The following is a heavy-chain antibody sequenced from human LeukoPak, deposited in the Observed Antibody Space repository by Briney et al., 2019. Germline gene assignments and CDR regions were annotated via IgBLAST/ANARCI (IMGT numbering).Heavy chain of an antibody. J-gene: IGHJ5*02. Sequence: NPSETLSLTCTVSGGSISSSNYYWGWIRQPPGKGLEWIGSIYHSGSTYYNPSLKSRVTISVDTSKNQFSLKLSSVTAADTAVYYCARLPTVTKGSFFFDPWGQGTLVTVSS. D-gene: IGHD4-11*01. CDR2: IYHSGST. V-gene: IGHV4-39*07. CDR3: ARLPTVTKGSFFFDP. CDR1: GGSISSSNYY.